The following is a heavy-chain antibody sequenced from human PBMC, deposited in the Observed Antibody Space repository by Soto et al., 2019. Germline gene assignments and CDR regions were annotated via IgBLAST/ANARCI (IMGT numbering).Heavy chain of an antibody. Sequence: ASVKVSGKASGHTFTNYGFGWVRQAPGQGLEWMGWISAYNGNTKYAQKLQGRVTMTTDTSTSTVYMELRSLRSDDTAVYYCARDSSLGYSFDYWGQGTLVTVSS. D-gene: IGHD2-2*01. CDR2: ISAYNGNT. V-gene: IGHV1-18*01. CDR3: ARDSSLGYSFDY. J-gene: IGHJ4*02. CDR1: GHTFTNYG.